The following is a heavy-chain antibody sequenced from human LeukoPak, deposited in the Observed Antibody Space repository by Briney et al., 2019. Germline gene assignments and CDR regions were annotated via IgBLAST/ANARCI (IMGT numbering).Heavy chain of an antibody. CDR3: VAKDPFGMTWES. CDR2: TKPDGSAE. D-gene: IGHD3-16*01. V-gene: IGHV3-7*01. Sequence: GGSLRLSCAASGFTFRNYWMGWVRQAPGKGLEWVANTKPDGSAEYYADSVRGRFTTSRDNANNFLYLQMNRLRAGDTAVYYCVAKDPFGMTWESWGQGTLVTVSS. J-gene: IGHJ4*02. CDR1: GFTFRNYW.